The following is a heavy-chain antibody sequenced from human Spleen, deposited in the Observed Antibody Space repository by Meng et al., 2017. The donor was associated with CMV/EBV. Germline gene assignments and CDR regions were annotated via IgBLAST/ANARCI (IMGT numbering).Heavy chain of an antibody. CDR3: ARVPGSSGVYYYYGMDV. CDR1: GFTFSDYD. Sequence: GESLKISCAASGFTFSDYDMHWVRQATGKGLEWVSAIGTAGDTYYPGSVKGRFTISRDNAKNSLYLQMNSLRAGDTAVYYCARVPGSSGVYYYYGMDVWGQGTTVTVSS. J-gene: IGHJ6*02. V-gene: IGHV3-13*01. CDR2: IGTAGDT. D-gene: IGHD6-19*01.